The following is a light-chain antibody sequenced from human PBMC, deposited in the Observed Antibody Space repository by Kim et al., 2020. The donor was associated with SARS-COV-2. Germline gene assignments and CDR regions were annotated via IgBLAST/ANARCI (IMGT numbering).Light chain of an antibody. J-gene: IGKJ2*01. CDR3: HQYDNSPT. CDR1: QNLYGNS. V-gene: IGKV3-20*01. CDR2: GAT. Sequence: EIVLTQSPGTLSLAPGERATLSCRASQNLYGNSLAWHQQKVGQPPRLLIDGATRRATGIPDRFSGSGSGTRFTLIISRLEPEDCAIYYCHQYDNSPTFGQGTKLEI.